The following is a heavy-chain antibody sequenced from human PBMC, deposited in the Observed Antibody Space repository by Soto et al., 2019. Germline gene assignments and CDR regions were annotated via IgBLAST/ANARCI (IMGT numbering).Heavy chain of an antibody. V-gene: IGHV1-3*04. CDR2: INTGKGST. Sequence: GASVKVSCKASGYTFTSYGISWVRQAPGQGLECMGWINTGKGSTKYSQRFQGRVTITRDTSASTAYMELSSLRSEDTAVYYCARLDYGDFGAFDVWGQGTMVTVSS. D-gene: IGHD4-17*01. J-gene: IGHJ3*01. CDR3: ARLDYGDFGAFDV. CDR1: GYTFTSYG.